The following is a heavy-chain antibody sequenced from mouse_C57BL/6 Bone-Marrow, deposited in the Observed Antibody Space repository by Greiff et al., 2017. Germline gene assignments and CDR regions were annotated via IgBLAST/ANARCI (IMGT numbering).Heavy chain of an antibody. CDR3: AGLNYGNCYGWFAY. D-gene: IGHD1-1*01. Sequence: VKLMESGAELVRPGTSVKVSCKASGYAFTNYLIDWVKQRPGQGLEWIGVINPGSGGTNYNAKFKGKATLTADKSSSTAYMQLSSLPSEDSAVDVCAGLNYGNCYGWFAYWGQGTLVTVSA. V-gene: IGHV1-54*01. CDR2: INPGSGGT. CDR1: GYAFTNYL. J-gene: IGHJ3*01.